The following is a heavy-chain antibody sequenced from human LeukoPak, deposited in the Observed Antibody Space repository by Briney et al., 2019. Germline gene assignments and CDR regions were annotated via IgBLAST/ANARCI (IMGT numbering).Heavy chain of an antibody. D-gene: IGHD6-13*01. CDR1: GFTVSSNY. CDR3: ARDTYSSSWALEYFQH. J-gene: IGHJ1*01. CDR2: IYSGGSI. Sequence: TGGSLRLSCAASGFTVSSNYMSWVRQAPGKGLEWVSVIYSGGSIYYADSVKGRFTISRDNSKNTLYLQMNSLRAEDTAVYYCARDTYSSSWALEYFQHWGQGTLVTVSS. V-gene: IGHV3-53*01.